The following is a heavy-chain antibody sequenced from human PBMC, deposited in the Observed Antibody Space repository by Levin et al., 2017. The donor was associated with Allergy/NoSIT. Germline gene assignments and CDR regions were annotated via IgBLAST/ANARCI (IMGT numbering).Heavy chain of an antibody. CDR2: IYHSGNT. D-gene: IGHD4-17*01. Sequence: KGLEWIGNIYHSGNTYYNPSLKSRVTITVDTSKNQFSLRLSSVTAADTAVYYCARQVGSAVTYDYWGQGTLVTVSS. J-gene: IGHJ4*02. V-gene: IGHV4-38-2*01. CDR3: ARQVGSAVTYDY.